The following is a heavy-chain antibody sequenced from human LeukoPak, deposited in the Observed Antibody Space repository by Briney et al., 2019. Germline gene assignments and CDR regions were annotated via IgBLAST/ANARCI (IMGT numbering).Heavy chain of an antibody. CDR3: ARDMRVSGGDSSG. D-gene: IGHD6-19*01. J-gene: IGHJ4*02. V-gene: IGHV3-66*01. CDR2: IYSGGST. CDR1: GFTVGSNY. Sequence: PGGSLRLSCAASGFTVGSNYMSWVRQAPGKGLEWVSVIYSGGSTYYADSVKGRFTISRDNSKNTLYLQMNSLRAEDTAVYYCARDMRVSGGDSSGWGQGTLVTVSS.